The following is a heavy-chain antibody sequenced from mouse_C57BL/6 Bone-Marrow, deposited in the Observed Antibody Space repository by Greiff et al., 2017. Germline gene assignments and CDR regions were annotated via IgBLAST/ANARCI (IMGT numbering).Heavy chain of an antibody. V-gene: IGHV1-81*01. CDR3: GGWEYDMDY. Sequence: VMLVESGAELARPGASVKLSCKASGYTFTSYGISWVKQRTGQGLEWIGEIYPRSGNTYYNEKFKGKDTLTADKSSSTACMELRSLTSEDSAIYYCGGWEYDMDYGGRGTSVTVSS. J-gene: IGHJ4*01. CDR2: IYPRSGNT. CDR1: GYTFTSYG. D-gene: IGHD4-1*01.